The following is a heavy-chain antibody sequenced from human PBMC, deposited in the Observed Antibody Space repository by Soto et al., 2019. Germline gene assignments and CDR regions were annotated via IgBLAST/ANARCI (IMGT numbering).Heavy chain of an antibody. CDR1: RVTFSGDS. CDR3: ARSGGLDRDFNY. V-gene: IGHV1-69*12. CDR2: IIPMFDTP. D-gene: IGHD2-15*01. Sequence: QVQLVQSGAEVKKPGSSVMVSCKASRVTFSGDSFSWVRQAPGQGLEWMGGIIPMFDTPIYAQKFQDRVTITEDESTSTAYMQLSSLRSGDTAVYYCARSGGLDRDFNYWGQGSLVTVSS. J-gene: IGHJ4*02.